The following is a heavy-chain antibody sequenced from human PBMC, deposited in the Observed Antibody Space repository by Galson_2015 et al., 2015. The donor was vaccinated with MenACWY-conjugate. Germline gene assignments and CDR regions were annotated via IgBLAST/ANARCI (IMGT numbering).Heavy chain of an antibody. J-gene: IGHJ6*02. Sequence: SLRLSCAASGLTFSSYWMSWVRQAPGKGLEWVANITQDGSEKYYVDSVKGRFTISRDNAKNSLYLQMNSLRAEDTAVYYCARARIVVPAAMKYYYYGMDVWGQGTTVTVSS. D-gene: IGHD2-2*01. CDR2: ITQDGSEK. V-gene: IGHV3-7*03. CDR1: GLTFSSYW. CDR3: ARARIVVPAAMKYYYYGMDV.